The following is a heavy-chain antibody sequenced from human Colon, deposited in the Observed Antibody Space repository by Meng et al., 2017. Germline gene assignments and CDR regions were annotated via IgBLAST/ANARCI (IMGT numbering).Heavy chain of an antibody. CDR3: ARDQKYSFGTYFFDF. V-gene: IGHV1-18*01. Sequence: QVQLGQSAAEGKKPGASVKVSCKASGDPFTNYGISWVRQAPGQGLEWVGWITAHSGSTNYAQKFQGRVTMTTDTSTNTAYMELRSLGSDDTAVYYCARDQKYSFGTYFFDFWGQGTLVTVSS. CDR1: GDPFTNYG. J-gene: IGHJ4*02. CDR2: ITAHSGST. D-gene: IGHD5-18*01.